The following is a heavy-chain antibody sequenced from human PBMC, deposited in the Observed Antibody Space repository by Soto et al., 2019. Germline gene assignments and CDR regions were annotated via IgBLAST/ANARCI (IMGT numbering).Heavy chain of an antibody. J-gene: IGHJ4*02. V-gene: IGHV3-30*18. Sequence: QVQLVESGGGVVQPGRSLRLSCAASGFTFSSYGMHWVRQAPAKGLEWVEVISYDGNNKYYADSVKGRFTISRDDSMNTLYLHRASLRAEDTAVYYCAKVDCGGDCDWYYFDYWRQGTLVTVSS. CDR1: GFTFSSYG. CDR3: AKVDCGGDCDWYYFDY. D-gene: IGHD2-21*02. CDR2: ISYDGNNK.